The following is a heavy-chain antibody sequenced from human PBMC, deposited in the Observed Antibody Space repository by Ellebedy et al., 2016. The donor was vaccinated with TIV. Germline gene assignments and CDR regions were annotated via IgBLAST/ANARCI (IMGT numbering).Heavy chain of an antibody. V-gene: IGHV4-4*07. CDR1: GGSISSYY. CDR3: ARDYSSIGAFDI. J-gene: IGHJ3*02. D-gene: IGHD6-6*01. CDR2: IYTSGST. Sequence: SETLSLXXTVSGGSISSYYWSWIRQPAGKGLEWIGRIYTSGSTNYNPSLKSRVTMSVDTSKNQFSLKLSSVTAADTAVYYCARDYSSIGAFDIWGQGTMVTVSS.